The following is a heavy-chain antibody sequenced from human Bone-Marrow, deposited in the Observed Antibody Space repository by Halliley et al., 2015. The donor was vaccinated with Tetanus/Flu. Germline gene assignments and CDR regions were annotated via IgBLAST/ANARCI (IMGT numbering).Heavy chain of an antibody. J-gene: IGHJ5*02. V-gene: IGHV4-30-2*05. CDR3: ARGPTVTAWGNWFDP. Sequence: TLSLTCTVSGGSVSSGLYSWNWIRRSPGKGLEWIGDIYHSGNTHYNPSLKSRVTISLDSSKNQFSLKMNSVTAADTAVYYCARGPTVTAWGNWFDPWGQGTLVIVSS. CDR2: IYHSGNT. D-gene: IGHD2-21*02. CDR1: GGSVSSGLYS.